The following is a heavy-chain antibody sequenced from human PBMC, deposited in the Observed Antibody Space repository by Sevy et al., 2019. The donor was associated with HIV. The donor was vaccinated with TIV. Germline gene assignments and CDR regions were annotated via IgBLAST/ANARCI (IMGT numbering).Heavy chain of an antibody. J-gene: IGHJ3*02. D-gene: IGHD6-13*01. Sequence: GESLKISCKGSGYSFSNYWIAWVRQMPGKGLEWMGIIYPGDSDTRYNPSFQGQVTISADKSISTAYLQWSSLKASDTAMYYCARPRAAGTYDAFDIWGRGTMVTVSS. V-gene: IGHV5-51*01. CDR1: GYSFSNYW. CDR2: IYPGDSDT. CDR3: ARPRAAGTYDAFDI.